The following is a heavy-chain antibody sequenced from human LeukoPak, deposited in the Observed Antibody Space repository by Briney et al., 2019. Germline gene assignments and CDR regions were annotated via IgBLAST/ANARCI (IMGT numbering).Heavy chain of an antibody. CDR1: GFTFNNYG. J-gene: IGHJ4*02. V-gene: IGHV3-30*02. D-gene: IGHD4-17*01. Sequence: GGSLRLSCVASGFTFNNYGMHWVRQAPGKGLEWVAFIRYDGINKYYIDSVKGRFTISRDNSKNALFLQMNSLRAEDTAVYYCAKPPAYGYYFDYWGQGALVTVSS. CDR2: IRYDGINK. CDR3: AKPPAYGYYFDY.